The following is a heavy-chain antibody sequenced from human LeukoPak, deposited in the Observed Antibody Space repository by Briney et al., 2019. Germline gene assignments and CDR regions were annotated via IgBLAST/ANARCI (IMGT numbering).Heavy chain of an antibody. CDR2: IFPADSDN. CDR3: ARHGLEGCTGGRCFQSFHYYGMDV. V-gene: IGHV5-51*01. Sequence: GESLKIPCQDPGYTFIDYWIGWVRQVPGKGLEWMCIIFPADSDNKYRPSFQGQVTISVDRSTSTAYLQWSSLKASDTAVYYCARHGLEGCTGGRCFQSFHYYGMDVWGQGTAVTVSS. J-gene: IGHJ6*02. D-gene: IGHD2-8*02. CDR1: GYTFIDYW.